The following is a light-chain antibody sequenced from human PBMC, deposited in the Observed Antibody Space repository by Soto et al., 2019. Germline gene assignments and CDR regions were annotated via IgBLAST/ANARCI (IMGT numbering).Light chain of an antibody. CDR2: AAS. V-gene: IGKV1-39*01. CDR3: QQSYNSPQT. Sequence: DLQMTQSPSSLSASVGDEVTITCRASHTIMTYLNWYQLKPGKPPRLLIYAASSLQSGVPSRFSGSGSGTDFTLTINSLQPEDFATYSCQQSYNSPQTFGQGTKVEIK. CDR1: HTIMTY. J-gene: IGKJ1*01.